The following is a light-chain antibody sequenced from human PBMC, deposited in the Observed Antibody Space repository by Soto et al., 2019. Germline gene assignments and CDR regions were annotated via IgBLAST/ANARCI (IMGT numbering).Light chain of an antibody. CDR2: EGS. CDR1: RSDVGSYNL. CDR3: CSYAGSGTYV. J-gene: IGLJ3*02. V-gene: IGLV2-23*01. Sequence: QSVLTQPASVSASPGQSITISCTGTRSDVGSYNLVSWYQQHPGKAPKFMIYEGSKRPSGVSNRFSGSKSGNTASLTISGLQPEDEADYYCCSYAGSGTYVFGGGTKLTVL.